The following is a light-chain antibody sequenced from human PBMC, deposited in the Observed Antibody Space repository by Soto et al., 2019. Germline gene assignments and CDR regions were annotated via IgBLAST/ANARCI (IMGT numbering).Light chain of an antibody. V-gene: IGLV2-8*01. J-gene: IGLJ1*01. CDR2: EVS. CDR1: SSDVGGCKF. Sequence: QSALTQPPSASGSPGQSVTISCTGTSSDVGGCKFVSWYQQYPGKAPKLIIYEVSKRPSGVPDRFSGSKSGNTASLTVSGLQAEDEADYYCSSCPGSSNPYVFGTGTKVTVL. CDR3: SSCPGSSNPYV.